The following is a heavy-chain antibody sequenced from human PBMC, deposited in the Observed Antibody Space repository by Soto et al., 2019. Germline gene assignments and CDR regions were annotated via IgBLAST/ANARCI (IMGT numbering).Heavy chain of an antibody. J-gene: IGHJ5*02. CDR2: INHSGNT. V-gene: IGHV4-34*01. D-gene: IGHD1-26*01. CDR1: GASLSDNY. CDR3: ARGRAEFEA. Sequence: SETLSLPCAVYGASLSDNYCNWLRQPPGKGLEWIGEINHSGNTNYNPSLKSRVTISIDTSKNQLSLNLRSVSAADSAVYYYARGRAEFEAWGQRTPVLVSA.